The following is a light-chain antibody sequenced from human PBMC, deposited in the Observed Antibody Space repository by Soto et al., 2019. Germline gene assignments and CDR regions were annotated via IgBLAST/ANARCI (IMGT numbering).Light chain of an antibody. CDR2: GAS. CDR3: QQYNNWPPWT. CDR1: QSVSSN. V-gene: IGKV3D-15*01. J-gene: IGKJ1*01. Sequence: EIVMTQSPATLSVSPGERATLSCRASQSVSSNLAWYQQKPGQAPRLLIYGASIRATGIPARFSGSRSGTEFTLTISSLQSEDFAVYYCQQYNNWPPWTFGQGTKVEIK.